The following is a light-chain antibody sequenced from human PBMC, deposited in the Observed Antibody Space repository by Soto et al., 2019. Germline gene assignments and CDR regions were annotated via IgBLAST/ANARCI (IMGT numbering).Light chain of an antibody. V-gene: IGKV3-15*01. Sequence: EIVLTQSPATLSVSLGDSAALXCRASQGVFLSLAWFQMRRGXTPRXXXYGXSTRATDIPARLSGSGSGTDFTLTISSLHSEDFATYHCQQFNSDTLTFGGGTKVDIK. CDR2: GXS. J-gene: IGKJ4*01. CDR3: QQFNSDTLT. CDR1: QGVFLS.